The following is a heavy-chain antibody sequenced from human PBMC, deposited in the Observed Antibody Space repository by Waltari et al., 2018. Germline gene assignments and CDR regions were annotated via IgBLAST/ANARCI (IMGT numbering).Heavy chain of an antibody. J-gene: IGHJ4*02. CDR3: ARARRGDFDY. CDR2: IYYSGST. CDR1: GGSISRGGYS. Sequence: QVQLQESGPGLVKPSQTLSLTCPVSGGSISRGGYSWSWIRQHPGKGLEWIGYIYYSGSTYYNPSLKSRVTISVDTSKNQFSLKLSSVTAADTAVYYCARARRGDFDYWGQGTLVTVSS. V-gene: IGHV4-31*03.